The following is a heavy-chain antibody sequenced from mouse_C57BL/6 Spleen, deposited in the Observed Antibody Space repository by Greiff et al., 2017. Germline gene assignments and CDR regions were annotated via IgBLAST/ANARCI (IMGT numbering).Heavy chain of an antibody. V-gene: IGHV5-4*01. D-gene: IGHD1-1*01. CDR3: ARDTTVVAEYFDV. J-gene: IGHJ1*03. CDR2: ISDGGSYT. CDR1: GFTFSSYA. Sequence: EVMLVESGGGLVKPGGSLKLSCAASGFTFSSYAMSWVRQTPEKRLEWVATISDGGSYTYYPDNVKGRFTISRDNAKNNLYLQMSHLKSEDTAMYYCARDTTVVAEYFDVWGTGTTVTVSS.